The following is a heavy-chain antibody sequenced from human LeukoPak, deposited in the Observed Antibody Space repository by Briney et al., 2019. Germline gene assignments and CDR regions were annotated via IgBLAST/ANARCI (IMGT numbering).Heavy chain of an antibody. J-gene: IGHJ1*01. D-gene: IGHD3-3*01. Sequence: GGSLRLSCAASGFTFRDAWMTWVRQAPGKGLEWVGRIRSKTDGGTTDYAVSVQGRFTISRDDSKNALYLQMSSLKTEDTAVYYCAKHIYGVVSIQQWGQGTLVTVSS. CDR2: IRSKTDGGTT. CDR1: GFTFRDAW. CDR3: AKHIYGVVSIQQ. V-gene: IGHV3-15*01.